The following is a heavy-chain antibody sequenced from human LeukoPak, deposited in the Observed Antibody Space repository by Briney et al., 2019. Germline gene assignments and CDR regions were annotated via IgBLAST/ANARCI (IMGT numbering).Heavy chain of an antibody. CDR1: GFTFDDYS. V-gene: IGHV3-9*01. J-gene: IGHJ4*02. D-gene: IGHD6-13*01. CDR3: AKGSLIAASGTLFDF. CDR2: LGWNGDII. Sequence: GGSLRLCCAASGFTFDDYSMHWVRQSPGKGLEWLSGLGWNGDIIDYADSVKGRFTISRDNAKNSLYLQMDSLKTEDTALYYCAKGSLIAASGTLFDFWGQGTRVTVSS.